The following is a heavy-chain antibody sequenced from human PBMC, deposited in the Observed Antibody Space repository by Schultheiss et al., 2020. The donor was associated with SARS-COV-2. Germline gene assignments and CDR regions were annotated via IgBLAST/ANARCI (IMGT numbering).Heavy chain of an antibody. J-gene: IGHJ4*02. CDR1: GFTFSSYG. Sequence: GGSLRLSCAASGFTFSSYGMHWVRQAPGKGLEWVAVIWYDGSNKYYADSVKGRFTISRDNSKNTLYLQMNSLRSDDTAVYYCARGYYDSSGYYYFDYWGQGTLVTVSS. CDR3: ARGYYDSSGYYYFDY. V-gene: IGHV3-33*08. D-gene: IGHD3-22*01. CDR2: IWYDGSNK.